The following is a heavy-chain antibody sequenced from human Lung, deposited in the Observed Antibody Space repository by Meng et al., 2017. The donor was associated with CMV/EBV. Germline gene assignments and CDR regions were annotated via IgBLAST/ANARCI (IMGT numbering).Heavy chain of an antibody. D-gene: IGHD1-1*01. CDR2: IYFVNSDT. CDR3: VRSSHSNLGHNWFDP. CDR1: SSFPNFW. Sequence: SSFPNFWIGWVRPPPGKGLEWMGIIYFVNSDTKYSPSFQGQVTISVDRSISTAYLQWSSLKVSDSAMYYCVRSSHSNLGHNWFDPWGQGTLVTVSS. V-gene: IGHV5-51*01. J-gene: IGHJ5*02.